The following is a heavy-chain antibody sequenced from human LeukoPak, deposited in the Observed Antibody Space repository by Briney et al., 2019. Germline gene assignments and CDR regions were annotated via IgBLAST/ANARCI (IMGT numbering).Heavy chain of an antibody. V-gene: IGHV3-72*01. CDR2: TGNKANIYTT. Sequence: GGSLRLSCAASGFTFSDHFLDWVRQAPGKGLEWVGRTGNKANIYTTEYAASVKGRFTISRDDSKNSLYLQMNSLKPEDTAMYYCARGQYNSGHYSDYWGQGTLVTVSP. D-gene: IGHD3-22*01. J-gene: IGHJ4*02. CDR3: ARGQYNSGHYSDY. CDR1: GFTFSDHF.